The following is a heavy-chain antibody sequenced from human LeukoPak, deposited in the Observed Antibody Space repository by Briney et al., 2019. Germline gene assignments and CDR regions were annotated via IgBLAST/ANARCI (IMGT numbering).Heavy chain of an antibody. V-gene: IGHV4-39*01. D-gene: IGHD5-18*01. CDR2: IYYIGST. J-gene: IGHJ4*02. CDR3: ARGKSGYSYGFEY. Sequence: PSETLSLTCTVSGGSIRSYYWGWIRQPPGKGLEWIGSIYYIGSTYYNPSLKSRVIISVDTSKNQFSLKLSSVTAADTAVYYCARGKSGYSYGFEYWGQGILVTVSS. CDR1: GGSIRSYY.